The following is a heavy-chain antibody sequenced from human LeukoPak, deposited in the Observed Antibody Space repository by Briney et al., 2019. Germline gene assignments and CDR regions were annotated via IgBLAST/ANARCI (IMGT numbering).Heavy chain of an antibody. CDR2: VYYSGGT. D-gene: IGHD1-7*01. V-gene: IGHV4-39*07. CDR1: GGSISSSSYY. Sequence: SETLPLTCTVSGGSISSSSYYWGWIRQPPGKGLEWIGSVYYSGGTYSNPSLKSRVTISADTSKNQFSLKLSSVTAADTALYYCARCITGTTVFYYYYYMDVWGKRTTVTVSS. J-gene: IGHJ6*03. CDR3: ARCITGTTVFYYYYYMDV.